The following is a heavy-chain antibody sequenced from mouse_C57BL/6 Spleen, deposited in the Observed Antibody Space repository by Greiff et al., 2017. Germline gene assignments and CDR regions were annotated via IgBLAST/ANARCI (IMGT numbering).Heavy chain of an antibody. CDR3: ERWAYYYGSSYFDY. CDR1: GYSFTDYN. CDR2: INPNYGTT. J-gene: IGHJ2*01. V-gene: IGHV1-39*01. D-gene: IGHD1-1*01. Sequence: EVKLVESGPELVKPGASVKISCKASGYSFTDYNMNWVKQSNGKSLEWIGVINPNYGTTSYNQKFKGKATLTVDQSSSTAYMQLNSLTSEDSAVYDCERWAYYYGSSYFDYWGQGTTLTVSS.